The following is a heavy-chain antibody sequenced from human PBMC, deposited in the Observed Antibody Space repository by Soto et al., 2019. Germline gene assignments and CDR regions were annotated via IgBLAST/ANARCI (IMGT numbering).Heavy chain of an antibody. Sequence: VASVKVSCKASGGTFRSYAISWVRQAPGQGLEWMGGIIPIFGTANYAQKFQGRVTITADESTSTAYMELSSLRSEDTAVYYCARGQYYYDSSGYYYYYGMDVWGQGTTVTVSS. CDR3: ARGQYYYDSSGYYYYYGMDV. CDR1: GGTFRSYA. CDR2: IIPIFGTA. D-gene: IGHD3-22*01. J-gene: IGHJ6*02. V-gene: IGHV1-69*13.